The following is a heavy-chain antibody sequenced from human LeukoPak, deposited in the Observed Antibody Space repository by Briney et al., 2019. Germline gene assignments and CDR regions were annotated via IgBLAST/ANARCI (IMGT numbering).Heavy chain of an antibody. CDR2: IYTSGST. CDR1: GGSISSYY. J-gene: IGHJ5*02. D-gene: IGHD2-2*01. V-gene: IGHV4-4*07. CDR3: ARESFYCSSTSCYFWFDP. Sequence: SETLSLTCTVSGGSISSYYWSWIRQPAGKGLEWIGRIYTSGSTNYNPSLKSRVTMSVDTSKNQFPLKLSSVTAADTAVYYCARESFYCSSTSCYFWFDPWGQGTLVTVSS.